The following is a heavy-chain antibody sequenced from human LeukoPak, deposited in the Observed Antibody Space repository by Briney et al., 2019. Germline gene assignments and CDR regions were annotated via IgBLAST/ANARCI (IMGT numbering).Heavy chain of an antibody. CDR1: GFTFSSYA. Sequence: GRSLRLFCAASGFTFSSYAMHWVRQAPGKGLEWVAVISYDGSNKYYADSVKGRFTISRDNSKNTLYLQMNSLRAEDTAVYYCARADTDGGYYYYGMDVWGQGTTVTVSS. D-gene: IGHD3-10*01. CDR3: ARADTDGGYYYYGMDV. V-gene: IGHV3-30-3*01. CDR2: ISYDGSNK. J-gene: IGHJ6*02.